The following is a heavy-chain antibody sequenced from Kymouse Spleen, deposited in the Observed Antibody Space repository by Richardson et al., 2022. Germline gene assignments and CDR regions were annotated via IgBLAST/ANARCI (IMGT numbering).Heavy chain of an antibody. CDR3: ARGYYGSGRDGMDV. Sequence: EVQLVESGGGLVQPGGSLRLSCAASGFTFSDHYMDWVRQAPGKGLEWVGRTRNKANSYTTEYAASVKGRFTISRDDSKNSLYLQMNSLKTEDTAVYYCARGYYGSGRDGMDVWGQGTTVTVSS. CDR2: TRNKANSYTT. V-gene: IGHV3-72*01. D-gene: IGHD3-10*01. CDR1: GFTFSDHY. J-gene: IGHJ6*02.